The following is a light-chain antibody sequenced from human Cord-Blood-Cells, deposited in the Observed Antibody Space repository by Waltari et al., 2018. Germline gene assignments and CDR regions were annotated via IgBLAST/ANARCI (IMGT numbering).Light chain of an antibody. V-gene: IGLV2-14*01. CDR2: DVS. Sequence: QSALTPPASVSGSPGQSITISCTGTSGAIGGYNYVSWYQQHPGKAPKLMIYDVSNRPSGVSNRFSGSKSGNTASLTISGLQAEDEADYYCSSYTSSSTGVFGGGTKLTVL. CDR1: SGAIGGYNY. CDR3: SSYTSSSTGV. J-gene: IGLJ3*02.